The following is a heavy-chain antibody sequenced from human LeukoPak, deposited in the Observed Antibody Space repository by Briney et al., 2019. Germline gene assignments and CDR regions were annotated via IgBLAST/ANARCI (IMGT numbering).Heavy chain of an antibody. V-gene: IGHV3-21*01. CDR2: IISSSSYI. CDR3: AREVSCSSTSCLGAFDI. D-gene: IGHD2-2*01. CDR1: GFTLSSYS. Sequence: GGSLRLSCAASGFTLSSYSMKWGRQAPGEGLEWVSSIISSSSYIYYADSVKGRLTISRDNAKNSLYLQMNSLRAEDTAVYYCAREVSCSSTSCLGAFDIWGQGTMVTVSS. J-gene: IGHJ3*02.